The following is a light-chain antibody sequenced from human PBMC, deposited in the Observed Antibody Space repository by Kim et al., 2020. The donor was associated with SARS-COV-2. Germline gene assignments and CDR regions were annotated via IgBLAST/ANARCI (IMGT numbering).Light chain of an antibody. V-gene: IGKV1-27*01. CDR2: AAS. CDR3: QKYNRAPWT. J-gene: IGKJ1*01. Sequence: DIQMTQSPSSLSASVGDRVTITCRASQGISSYLAWYQQKPGKVPKLLIYAASTLQSGVSSRFSGSGSGTDFTLTISSLQTEDVATYYCQKYNRAPWTFGQGTKVDIK. CDR1: QGISSY.